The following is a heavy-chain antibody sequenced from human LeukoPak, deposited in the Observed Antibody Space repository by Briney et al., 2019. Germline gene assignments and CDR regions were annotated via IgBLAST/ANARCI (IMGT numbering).Heavy chain of an antibody. CDR1: GFTFSTSA. V-gene: IGHV3-23*01. CDR2: VSGGGGTST. Sequence: GGSLRLSCAASGFTFSTSAMSWVRQAPGKGLEYVSTVSGGGGTSTYYTDSVAGRFIISRDDPKNTLYLQMSSLRVEETAVYYCAKGGGLLWLGESPRWFDPWGQGTLVTVSS. CDR3: AKGGGLLWLGESPRWFDP. D-gene: IGHD3-10*01. J-gene: IGHJ5*02.